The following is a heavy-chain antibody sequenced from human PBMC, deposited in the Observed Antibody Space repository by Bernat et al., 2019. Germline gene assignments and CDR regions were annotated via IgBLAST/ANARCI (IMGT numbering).Heavy chain of an antibody. V-gene: IGHV3-30-3*01. D-gene: IGHD5-18*01. CDR2: ISYDGSNK. CDR1: GFTFSSYA. J-gene: IGHJ6*02. CDR3: ARGSHRPTWIQDYYYGMDV. Sequence: QVQLVESGGCVVQPGRSLRLSCAASGFTFSSYAMHWVRQAPGKVLEWVAVISYDGSNKYYAESVKGRFTISRDNSKNTLYLQMNSLRAEDTAVYYCARGSHRPTWIQDYYYGMDVWGQGTTVTVSS.